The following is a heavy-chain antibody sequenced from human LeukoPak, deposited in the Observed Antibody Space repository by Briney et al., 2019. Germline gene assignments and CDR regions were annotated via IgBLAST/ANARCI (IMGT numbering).Heavy chain of an antibody. Sequence: SQTLSLTCTVSGSSISSGGFYWSWIRQHPGKGLEWIGYISYSGTTYYNPSLKSRVAISVDTSKNLFSLKLSSVTAADTAVYYCANYGSGSYRFDPWGQGTLVTVSS. CDR2: ISYSGTT. CDR1: GSSISSGGFY. CDR3: ANYGSGSYRFDP. J-gene: IGHJ5*02. V-gene: IGHV4-31*03. D-gene: IGHD3-10*01.